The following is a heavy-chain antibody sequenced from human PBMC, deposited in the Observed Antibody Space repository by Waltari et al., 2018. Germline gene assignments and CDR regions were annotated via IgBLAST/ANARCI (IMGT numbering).Heavy chain of an antibody. CDR2: SCPGDSNT. V-gene: IGHV5-51*01. CDR1: GYRFTRSR. CDR3: ARQPLHSYGIRHFDY. J-gene: IGHJ4*02. Sequence: EVQLVQSGAEVKKPGESLKISCAGSGYRFTRSRSGWVRQMPGKGLEWMGVSCPGDSNTKYSPSFRGQVTISADNSITTAYLQWSSLKASDTAIYFCARQPLHSYGIRHFDYWGQGTPVTVS. D-gene: IGHD5-18*01.